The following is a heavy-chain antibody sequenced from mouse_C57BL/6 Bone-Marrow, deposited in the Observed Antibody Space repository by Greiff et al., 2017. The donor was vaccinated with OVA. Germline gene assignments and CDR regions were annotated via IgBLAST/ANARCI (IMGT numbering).Heavy chain of an antibody. V-gene: IGHV5-4*03. Sequence: EVKLMESGGGLVKPGGSLKLSCAASGFTFSSYAMSWVRQTPEKRLEWVATISDGGSYTYYPDNVKGRFTISRDNAKNNLYLQMSHLKSEDTAMYYCSYDYDGAWFAYWGQGTLVTVSA. CDR1: GFTFSSYA. D-gene: IGHD2-4*01. CDR2: ISDGGSYT. CDR3: SYDYDGAWFAY. J-gene: IGHJ3*01.